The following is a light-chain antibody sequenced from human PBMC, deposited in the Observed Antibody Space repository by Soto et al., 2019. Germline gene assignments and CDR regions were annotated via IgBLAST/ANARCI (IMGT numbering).Light chain of an antibody. CDR3: QQYDDLPIT. V-gene: IGKV1-33*01. CDR1: QDISHY. J-gene: IGKJ5*01. CDR2: DAS. Sequence: DIQMTQSPSSLSASVGDTVTITCQASQDISHYLNWYQQKPGKALKLLIYDASNLHPGVPSRSRGSGSGTEFSFNITSLQPEDVATYCCQQYDDLPITFGQGTRLEIK.